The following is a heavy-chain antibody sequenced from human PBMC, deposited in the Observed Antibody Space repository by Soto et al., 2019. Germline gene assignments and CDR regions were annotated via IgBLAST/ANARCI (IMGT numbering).Heavy chain of an antibody. Sequence: QVQLVQSGAEVKKPGASVKVSCKASGYTFTNYWMHWVRQAPGQGLEWMAIINPSGGTRRYAEKFQGRLTMTRDTSTSTVYMELSSLRSEDTAVYYCASTDVAPFHYWGQGTLVTVSS. V-gene: IGHV1-46*01. CDR1: GYTFTNYW. CDR3: ASTDVAPFHY. CDR2: INPSGGTR. D-gene: IGHD3-10*02. J-gene: IGHJ4*02.